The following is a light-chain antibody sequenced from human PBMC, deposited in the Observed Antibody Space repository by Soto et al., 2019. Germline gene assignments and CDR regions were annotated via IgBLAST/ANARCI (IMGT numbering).Light chain of an antibody. V-gene: IGLV2-14*01. CDR1: SSDVGGYNY. CDR2: EVS. J-gene: IGLJ1*01. CDR3: SSYTSSSTYV. Sequence: QSALTQPDSVSGSPGQSITIFCTGTSSDVGGYNYVSWYQQHPGKAPKLMIYEVSNRPSGVSNRFSGSKSGNTASLTISGLQAEDDADYYCSSYTSSSTYVFGTGTKLTVL.